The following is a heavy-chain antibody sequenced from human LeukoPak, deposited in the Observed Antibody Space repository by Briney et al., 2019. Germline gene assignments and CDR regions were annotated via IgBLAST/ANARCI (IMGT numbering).Heavy chain of an antibody. J-gene: IGHJ6*03. CDR1: GGSISSYY. D-gene: IGHD3-16*01. V-gene: IGHV4-4*07. CDR2: INTSGST. Sequence: PSETLSLTCTVSGGSISSYYWSWIRQPAGKGLEWIGRINTSGSTKYNPSLKSRVTMSVDTSNNQFSLKLSSVTAADTAVYYCARSVLDETCYMDVWGKGTTVTVSS. CDR3: ARSVLDETCYMDV.